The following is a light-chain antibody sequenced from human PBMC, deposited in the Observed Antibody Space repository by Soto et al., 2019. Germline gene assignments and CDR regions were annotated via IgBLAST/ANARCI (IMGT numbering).Light chain of an antibody. CDR1: SGSIASNY. Sequence: LTQPHSVSESPGKTVTISCTRSSGSIASNYVQWYQQRPGSAPTTVIYEDNRRPSGVPDRFSGSIDSSSNSASLTISGLKTEDEADYYCQSYDSSSVIFGGGTKLTVL. J-gene: IGLJ2*01. CDR2: EDN. CDR3: QSYDSSSVI. V-gene: IGLV6-57*04.